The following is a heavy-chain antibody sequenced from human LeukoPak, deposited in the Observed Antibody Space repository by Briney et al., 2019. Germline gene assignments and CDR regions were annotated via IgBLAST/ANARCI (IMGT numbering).Heavy chain of an antibody. CDR2: ISSSSSYI. V-gene: IGHV3-21*06. J-gene: IGHJ4*02. D-gene: IGHD4-17*01. CDR1: GFTFSSYI. CDR3: ARDLYGDYTLDY. Sequence: GGSLRLSCAASGFTFSSYIMNWVRQAPGQGLEWVSSISSSSSYIYYADSVKGRFTISRDNAKYSLYLQMNSLRVEDTALYYCARDLYGDYTLDYWGQGTLVTVSS.